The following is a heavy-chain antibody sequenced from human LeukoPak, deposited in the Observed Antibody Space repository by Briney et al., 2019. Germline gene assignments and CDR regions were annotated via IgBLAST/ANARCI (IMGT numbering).Heavy chain of an antibody. CDR1: GYTFTGYY. D-gene: IGHD1-26*01. CDR2: INPNSGGT. V-gene: IGHV1-2*06. Sequence: LWASVKVSCKASGYTFTGYYMHWVRQAPGQGLEWMGRINPNSGGTNYAQKFQGRVTMTRDTSISTAYMELSRLRSDDTAVYYCAREWGNALKQVYYYGMDVWGQGTTVTVSS. CDR3: AREWGNALKQVYYYGMDV. J-gene: IGHJ6*02.